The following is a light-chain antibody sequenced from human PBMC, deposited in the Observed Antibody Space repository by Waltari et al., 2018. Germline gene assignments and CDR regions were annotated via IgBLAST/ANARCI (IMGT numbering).Light chain of an antibody. CDR1: SPNLGNNY. J-gene: IGLJ3*02. CDR3: GAWDSSLSNME. V-gene: IGLV1-51*01. CDR2: DND. Sequence: QSVLTQPPSVSAAPGQKVTISCPGSSPNLGNNYVSWYQQLPGTAPKLLIHDNDKRPSGIPDRFSGSKSGTSATLGITGLQTGDEADYYCGAWDSSLSNMEFGGGTKLTVL.